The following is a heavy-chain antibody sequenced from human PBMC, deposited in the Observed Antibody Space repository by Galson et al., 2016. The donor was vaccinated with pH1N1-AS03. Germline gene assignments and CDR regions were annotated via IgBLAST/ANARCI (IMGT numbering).Heavy chain of an antibody. CDR2: ISASATDT. CDR1: GFTFSTFS. J-gene: IGHJ4*02. Sequence: SLRLSCAASGFTFSTFSMSWARQTPGRGLEWVSSISASATDTYYADSVKGRFTISRDNSRDTLYLQMSNLRAGDTAVYYCARRSPWSPVPTFYFDYWGQGTLVTVSS. D-gene: IGHD4/OR15-4a*01. CDR3: ARRSPWSPVPTFYFDY. V-gene: IGHV3-23*01.